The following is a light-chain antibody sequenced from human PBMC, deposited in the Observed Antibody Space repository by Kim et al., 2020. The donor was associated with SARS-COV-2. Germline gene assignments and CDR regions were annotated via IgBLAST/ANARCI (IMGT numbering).Light chain of an antibody. CDR1: NNNVGNQG. Sequence: RQTVNLTCTGNNNNVGNQGAAWLQQHQGHPLKLLSYRNNNRPSGISERFSASRSGDTASLTITGLQPEDETDYYCSAWDSSLSAWVFGGGTQLTVL. J-gene: IGLJ3*02. CDR3: SAWDSSLSAWV. V-gene: IGLV10-54*04. CDR2: RNN.